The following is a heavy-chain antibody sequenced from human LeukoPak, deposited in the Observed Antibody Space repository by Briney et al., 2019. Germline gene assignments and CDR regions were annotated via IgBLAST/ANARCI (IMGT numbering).Heavy chain of an antibody. CDR2: IYTSGST. CDR3: ARDLGIAARPGYFDY. CDR1: GGSISSGSYY. D-gene: IGHD6-6*01. J-gene: IGHJ4*02. Sequence: SQTLSLTCTVSGGSISSGSYYWSWIRQPAGKGLEWIGRIYTSGSTNYNPSLKSRVTISVDTSKNQFSLKLSSVTAADTAVYYWARDLGIAARPGYFDYWGQGTLVTVSS. V-gene: IGHV4-61*02.